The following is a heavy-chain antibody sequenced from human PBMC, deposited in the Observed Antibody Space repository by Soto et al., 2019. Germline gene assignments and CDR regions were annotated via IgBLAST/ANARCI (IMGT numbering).Heavy chain of an antibody. Sequence: EVQLLESGGGLVQPGGSLRLSCAASGFTFSSYAMSWVRQAPGKGLGWVSAISGSGGSTYYADSVKGRFNISRDNSKNTLYLQMNSLRAEDTAVYYCAKEGYSYVRALDYWGQGTLVTVSS. CDR3: AKEGYSYVRALDY. CDR2: ISGSGGST. D-gene: IGHD5-18*01. CDR1: GFTFSSYA. V-gene: IGHV3-23*01. J-gene: IGHJ4*02.